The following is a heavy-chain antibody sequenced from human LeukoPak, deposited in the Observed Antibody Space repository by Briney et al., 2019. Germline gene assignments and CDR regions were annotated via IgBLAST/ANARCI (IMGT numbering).Heavy chain of an antibody. CDR2: ISDSAGST. CDR1: VFPFSSYA. CDR3: VRGYSFGPYGMDV. D-gene: IGHD2-15*01. J-gene: IGHJ6*02. Sequence: GGSLRLSCSASVFPFSSYAMHGVRQAPGKGLEYVSAISDSAGSTYYADSVKGRFTISRDNSKNTLYLQMSSMRVGDTAVYFCVRGYSFGPYGMDVWGQGTTVTVSS. V-gene: IGHV3-64D*09.